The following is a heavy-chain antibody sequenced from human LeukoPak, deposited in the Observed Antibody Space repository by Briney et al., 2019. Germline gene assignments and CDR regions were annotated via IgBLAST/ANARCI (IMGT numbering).Heavy chain of an antibody. CDR3: AKQPFSATNFAGMDV. J-gene: IGHJ6*04. CDR1: GYSFTSYW. Sequence: GESLKISCKGSGYSFTSYWISWVRQMPGKGLEWMGRIDPSDSYTNYSPSFQGHVTISADKSISTACLQWSSLKASDTAMYYCAKQPFSATNFAGMDVWGKGTTVTVSS. V-gene: IGHV5-10-1*01. D-gene: IGHD5-24*01. CDR2: IDPSDSYT.